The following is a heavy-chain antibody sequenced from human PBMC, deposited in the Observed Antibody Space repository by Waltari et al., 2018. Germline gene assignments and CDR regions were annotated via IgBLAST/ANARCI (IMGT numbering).Heavy chain of an antibody. Sequence: QVQLVQSGAEVKKPGASVKVSCKASGYTFTSYYIPLLRHAPGQGLAWMGIINPRGGSTSYAQKFQGRVTMTRDTSTSTVYMELSSLRSEDTAVYYCARDEYGARYYYGSGSYYPFDPWGQGTLVTVSS. D-gene: IGHD3-10*01. V-gene: IGHV1-46*01. J-gene: IGHJ5*02. CDR1: GYTFTSYY. CDR3: ARDEYGARYYYGSGSYYPFDP. CDR2: INPRGGST.